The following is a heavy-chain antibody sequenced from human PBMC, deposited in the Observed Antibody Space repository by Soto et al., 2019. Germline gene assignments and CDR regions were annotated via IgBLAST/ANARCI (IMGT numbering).Heavy chain of an antibody. Sequence: PGGSLRLSCAASGFTLSSYAMSWVRQAPGKGLEWVSAISGSGGSTYYADSVKGRFTISRDNSKNTLYLQMNSLRAEDTAVYYCAKKAWVVQLELRNDAFDIWGQGTMVTVSS. CDR1: GFTLSSYA. V-gene: IGHV3-23*01. J-gene: IGHJ3*02. CDR2: ISGSGGST. D-gene: IGHD1-1*01. CDR3: AKKAWVVQLELRNDAFDI.